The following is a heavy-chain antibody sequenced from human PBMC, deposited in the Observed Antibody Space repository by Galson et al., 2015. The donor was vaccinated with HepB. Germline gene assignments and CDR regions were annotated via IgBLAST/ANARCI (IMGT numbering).Heavy chain of an antibody. CDR3: AKDSGYGRLRIAVAGPFDY. Sequence: SLRLSCAASGFTFSSYAMSWVRQAPGKGLEWVSAISGSGGSTYYADSVKGRFTISRDNSKNTLYLQMNSLRAEDTAVYYCAKDSGYGRLRIAVAGPFDYWGQGTLVTVSS. D-gene: IGHD6-19*01. CDR2: ISGSGGST. J-gene: IGHJ4*02. V-gene: IGHV3-23*01. CDR1: GFTFSSYA.